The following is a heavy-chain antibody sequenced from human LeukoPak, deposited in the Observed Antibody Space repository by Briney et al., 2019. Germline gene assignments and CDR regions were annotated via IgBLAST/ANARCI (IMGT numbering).Heavy chain of an antibody. V-gene: IGHV1-3*01. Sequence: ASVKVSCKASGYTFTSYDINWVRQATGQRLEWMGWINAGNGNTKYSQKFQGRVTITRDTSASTAYMELSSLRSEDTAVYYCARVGYGSGSHASYYFDYWGQGTLVTVSS. CDR1: GYTFTSYD. D-gene: IGHD3-10*01. J-gene: IGHJ4*02. CDR3: ARVGYGSGSHASYYFDY. CDR2: INAGNGNT.